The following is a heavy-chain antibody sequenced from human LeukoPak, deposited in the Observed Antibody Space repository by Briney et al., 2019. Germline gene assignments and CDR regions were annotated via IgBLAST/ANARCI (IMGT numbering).Heavy chain of an antibody. CDR1: GGSFSGYY. J-gene: IGHJ4*02. CDR3: ARGLIYDFWSGYSLDY. V-gene: IGHV4-34*01. D-gene: IGHD3-3*01. CDR2: INHSGST. Sequence: PSETLSLTCAVYGGSFSGYYWSWIRQPPGKGLEWIGEINHSGSTNYNPSLKSRVTISVDTSKNQFSLKLSSVTAADTAVYYCARGLIYDFWSGYSLDYWGQGTLVTV.